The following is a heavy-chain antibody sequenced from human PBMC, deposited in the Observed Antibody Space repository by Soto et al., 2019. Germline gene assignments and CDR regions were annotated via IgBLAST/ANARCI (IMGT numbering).Heavy chain of an antibody. J-gene: IGHJ4*02. Sequence: EVQLVESGGGLVRPGGSLRLSCATSGVTFKNVWMAWVRQAPGKGLEWVGRIKSKLDGGAADYATPGKGRLTISRDDSARTLYLQMYNLKTEDTAVYYCTTLGYYYGIVGYYQYDYWGQGPRVTVSS. V-gene: IGHV3-15*01. CDR1: GVTFKNVW. D-gene: IGHD3-22*01. CDR2: IKSKLDGGAA. CDR3: TTLGYYYGIVGYYQYDY.